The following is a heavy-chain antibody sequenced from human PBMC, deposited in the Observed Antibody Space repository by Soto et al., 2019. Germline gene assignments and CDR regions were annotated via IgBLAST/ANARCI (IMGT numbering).Heavy chain of an antibody. CDR3: ARGNRNYFDY. CDR2: IGASVSSI. V-gene: IGHV3-48*03. J-gene: IGHJ4*02. CDR1: GFTFSNYE. D-gene: IGHD4-4*01. Sequence: GGSLRLSCASSGFTFSNYEMNWVRQAPGKGLEWLSYIGASVSSIYYVDSVRGRFTISREYSKNSLYLQMNSLRAEDTALYYRARGNRNYFDYGGQGTLVTVSS.